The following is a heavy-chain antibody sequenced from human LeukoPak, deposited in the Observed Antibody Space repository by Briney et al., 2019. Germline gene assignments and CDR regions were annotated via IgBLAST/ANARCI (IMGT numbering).Heavy chain of an antibody. J-gene: IGHJ5*02. CDR3: ARERDYGDYAQNWFDP. CDR1: GGSFSGYY. Sequence: PSETLSLTCAVYGGSFSGYYWSWIRQPPGKGLEWIGEINHSGSTNYNPSLKSRVTISVDTSKNQFSLKLSSVTAADTAVYYCARERDYGDYAQNWFDPWGQGTLVTVSS. CDR2: INHSGST. D-gene: IGHD4-17*01. V-gene: IGHV4-34*01.